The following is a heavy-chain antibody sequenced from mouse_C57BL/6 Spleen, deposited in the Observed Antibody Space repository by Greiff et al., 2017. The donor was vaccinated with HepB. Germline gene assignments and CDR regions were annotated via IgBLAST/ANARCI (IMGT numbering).Heavy chain of an antibody. CDR2: ISDGGSYT. D-gene: IGHD2-3*01. CDR3: ARERGDGYLYWYFDV. CDR1: GFTFSSYA. J-gene: IGHJ1*03. Sequence: EVQLVESGGGLVKPGGSLKLSCAASGFTFSSYAMSWVRQTPEKRLEWVATISDGGSYTYYPDNVKGRFTISRDNAKNNLYLQMSHLKSEDTAMYYCARERGDGYLYWYFDVWGTGTTVTVSS. V-gene: IGHV5-4*01.